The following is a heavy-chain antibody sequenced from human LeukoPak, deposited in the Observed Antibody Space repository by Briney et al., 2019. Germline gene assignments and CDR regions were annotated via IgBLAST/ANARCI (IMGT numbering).Heavy chain of an antibody. CDR3: ASALWGGYYFDY. V-gene: IGHV3-53*01. D-gene: IGHD2-21*01. CDR2: IYSGGST. J-gene: IGHJ4*02. Sequence: GGSLRLSCAASGFTVSSNYMSWVRQAPGRGLEWVSVIYSGGSTYYADSVKGRFTISRDSSKNTLYLQMNSLRAEDTAVYYCASALWGGYYFDYWGQGTLVTVSS. CDR1: GFTVSSNY.